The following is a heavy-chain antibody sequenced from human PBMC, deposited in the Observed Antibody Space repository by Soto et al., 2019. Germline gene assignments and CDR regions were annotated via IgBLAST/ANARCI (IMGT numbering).Heavy chain of an antibody. CDR2: TYYRSKWYY. Sequence: SQTLSLTCVISGDSVTGNTAGWNWVRQSPSRGLEWLGRTYYRSKWYYDYAGSVKGRMTINPDTSRNQFSLQLNSVSPEDTAVYYCASGMLARGAYYVDVWGPGTTVTVYS. V-gene: IGHV6-1*01. CDR3: ASGMLARGAYYVDV. CDR1: GDSVTGNTAG. D-gene: IGHD3-10*01. J-gene: IGHJ6*02.